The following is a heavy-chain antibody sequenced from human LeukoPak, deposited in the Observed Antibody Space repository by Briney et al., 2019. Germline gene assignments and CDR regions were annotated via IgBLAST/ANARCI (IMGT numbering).Heavy chain of an antibody. V-gene: IGHV3-30*02. Sequence: GGSLRLSCEASGFTFSSYVMHWVRLAPGKGLDWVAFIRYDGSNKYYADSVKGRFTISRDNSKNTLYLHVNSLRPEDTAVYYCARDRDSSGWYRDFDYWGQGTLVTVSS. CDR2: IRYDGSNK. CDR3: ARDRDSSGWYRDFDY. J-gene: IGHJ4*02. CDR1: GFTFSSYV. D-gene: IGHD6-19*01.